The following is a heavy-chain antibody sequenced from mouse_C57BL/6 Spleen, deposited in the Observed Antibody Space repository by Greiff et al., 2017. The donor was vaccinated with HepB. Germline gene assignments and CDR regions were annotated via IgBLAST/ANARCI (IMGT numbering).Heavy chain of an antibody. J-gene: IGHJ3*01. V-gene: IGHV1-50*01. D-gene: IGHD2-4*01. CDR3: ASSPYDYEGFAY. CDR1: GYTFTSYW. Sequence: VQLQQPGAELVKPGASVKLSCKASGYTFTSYWMQWVKQRPGQGLEWIGEIDPSDSYTNYNQKFKGKATLTVDTSSSTAYMQLSSLTSEDSAVYYCASSPYDYEGFAYWGQGTLVTVSA. CDR2: IDPSDSYT.